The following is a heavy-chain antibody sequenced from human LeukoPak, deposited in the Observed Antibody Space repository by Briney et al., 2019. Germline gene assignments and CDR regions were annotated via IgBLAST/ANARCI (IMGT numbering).Heavy chain of an antibody. V-gene: IGHV5-51*01. J-gene: IGHJ3*02. Sequence: PGESLKFSCKGSGYSFTTYWIGWVRQMPGKGLEWMGIIYPGDSDTRYSPSFQGQVTISVDKSISTAYLQWSSLKASDTAMYYCARWTYYYDSSGYGSPLFDIWGQGTMVTVSS. CDR3: ARWTYYYDSSGYGSPLFDI. CDR2: IYPGDSDT. CDR1: GYSFTTYW. D-gene: IGHD3-22*01.